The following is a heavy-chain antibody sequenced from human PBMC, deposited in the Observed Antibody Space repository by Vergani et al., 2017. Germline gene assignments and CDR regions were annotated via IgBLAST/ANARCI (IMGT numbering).Heavy chain of an antibody. D-gene: IGHD7-27*01. CDR3: ARASTGDFHY. J-gene: IGHJ4*02. Sequence: QVQLQQWGAGLLKPSETLSLTCAVYGGSFSGYYWSWIRQPPGKGLEWIGEINHSGSTNYNPSLKSRVTISVDTSKNQFSLKLSSVTAADTAVYFCARASTGDFHYWGQGTLVTVSS. CDR1: GGSFSGYY. V-gene: IGHV4-34*01. CDR2: INHSGST.